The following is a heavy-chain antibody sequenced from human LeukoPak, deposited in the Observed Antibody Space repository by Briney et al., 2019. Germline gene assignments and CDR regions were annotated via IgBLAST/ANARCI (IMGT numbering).Heavy chain of an antibody. J-gene: IGHJ4*02. D-gene: IGHD3-22*01. Sequence: AGESLRLSCAASGFTFNTYAMSWVGTPPRKGLEWVSTISCSGGSTYYPDSVKRRFTTSRDNSKKTLYLHMSSLRAEDTAVYYCAKGMWLNLPFDYWGQGTLVTVSS. V-gene: IGHV3-23*01. CDR1: GFTFNTYA. CDR3: AKGMWLNLPFDY. CDR2: ISCSGGST.